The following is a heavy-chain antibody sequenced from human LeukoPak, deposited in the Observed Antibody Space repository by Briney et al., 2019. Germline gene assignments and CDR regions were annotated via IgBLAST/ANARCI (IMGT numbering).Heavy chain of an antibody. D-gene: IGHD2-2*01. J-gene: IGHJ4*02. Sequence: PSETLSLTCTVSGGSISSGGYHWSWIRQHPGKGLEWIGYIYNTGSSYYNPSLKSRVSMTIDTSQSHFSLTLNSVTAADTAIYYCASSSLASRLSEYWGQGTLVTVSS. CDR3: ASSSLASRLSEY. CDR1: GGSISSGGYH. V-gene: IGHV4-30-4*08. CDR2: IYNTGSS.